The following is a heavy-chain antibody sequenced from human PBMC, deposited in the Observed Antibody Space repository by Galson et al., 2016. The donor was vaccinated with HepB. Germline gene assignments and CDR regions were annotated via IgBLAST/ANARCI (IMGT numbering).Heavy chain of an antibody. Sequence: SCAASGFTFRSYAMSWVRQAPGKGLDWVSGILESGDSTSYADSVKARFTISRDNSKNTLHLQMNSLRAEDTAVYYCAKRGGANSFGFDYWGQGALVTVSS. CDR1: GFTFRSYA. J-gene: IGHJ4*02. CDR2: ILESGDST. V-gene: IGHV3-23*01. CDR3: AKRGGANSFGFDY. D-gene: IGHD4/OR15-4a*01.